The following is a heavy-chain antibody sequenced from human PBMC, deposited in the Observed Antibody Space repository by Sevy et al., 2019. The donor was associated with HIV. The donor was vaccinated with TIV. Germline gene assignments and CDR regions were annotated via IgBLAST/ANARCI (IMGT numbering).Heavy chain of an antibody. CDR2: INQDGSEK. D-gene: IGHD2-15*01. Sequence: GGSLRLSCAASGFTFSTHWMSWVRQAPGKGLEWVGNINQDGSEKHYVDSVRDRFTISRDKSKNTLFLQMNSLRAEDTAVYYCARDSRYGSGIDGRGDDFDIWGQGTLVTVSS. J-gene: IGHJ3*02. CDR1: GFTFSTHW. CDR3: ARDSRYGSGIDGRGDDFDI. V-gene: IGHV3-7*03.